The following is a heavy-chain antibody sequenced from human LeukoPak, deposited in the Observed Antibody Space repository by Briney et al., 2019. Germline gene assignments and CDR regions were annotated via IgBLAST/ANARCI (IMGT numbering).Heavy chain of an antibody. Sequence: GGSLRLSCAASGFTLSSYAMSWVRQAPGKGLEWVSLISGNAGSTYYADSVKGRFTISRDNSKNTLYLQMNSLRAEDTAVYYCASRGSYQGYYYYGMDVWGQGTTVTVSS. CDR1: GFTLSSYA. CDR3: ASRGSYQGYYYYGMDV. J-gene: IGHJ6*02. CDR2: ISGNAGST. D-gene: IGHD1-26*01. V-gene: IGHV3-23*01.